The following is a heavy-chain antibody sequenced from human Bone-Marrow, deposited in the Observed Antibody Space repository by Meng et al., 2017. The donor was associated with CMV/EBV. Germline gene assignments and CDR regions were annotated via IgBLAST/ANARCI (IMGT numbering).Heavy chain of an antibody. V-gene: IGHV3-7*03. J-gene: IGHJ4*02. CDR2: IKQDGSEK. CDR1: GFTFSSYW. Sequence: GESLKISCAASGFTFSSYWMSWVRQAPGKGLEWVANIKQDGSEKYYVDSVKGRFTISRDNAKNSLYLQMNSLRAEDTAVYYCAKIGLQELGHFDYWGQGTLVTVSS. CDR3: AKIGLQELGHFDY. D-gene: IGHD1-7*01.